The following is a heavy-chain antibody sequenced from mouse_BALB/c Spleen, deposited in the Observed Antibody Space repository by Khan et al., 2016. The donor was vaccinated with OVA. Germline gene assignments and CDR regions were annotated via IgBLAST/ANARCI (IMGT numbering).Heavy chain of an antibody. CDR1: GYIFTNYG. CDR2: INTYTGEP. V-gene: IGHV9-3-1*01. J-gene: IGHJ4*01. CDR3: AGTLYGSGYDYAMDY. Sequence: QIQLVQSGPELKQPGETVKISCKASGYIFTNYGMTWVKQAPGKGLKWMGWINTYTGEPTYADDFKGRFAFSLETSANTAYLQINNLKNEDTATYFCAGTLYGSGYDYAMDYWGQGTSVTVSS. D-gene: IGHD1-1*01.